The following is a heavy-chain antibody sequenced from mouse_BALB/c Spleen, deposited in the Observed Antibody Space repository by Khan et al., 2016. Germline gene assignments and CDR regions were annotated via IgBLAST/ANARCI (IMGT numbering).Heavy chain of an antibody. CDR2: IDPANGNT. Sequence: VRLQQSGAELVKPGASVKLSCTASGFNIKDTYMHWVKQRPEQGLEWIGRIDPANGNTKYDPKFQGKATITADTSSNTPFLQLSNLPSESPSVSCCARYRGSYAMDYWGQGTSVTVSS. V-gene: IGHV14-3*02. CDR3: ARYRGSYAMDY. J-gene: IGHJ4*01. CDR1: GFNIKDTY. D-gene: IGHD1-1*01.